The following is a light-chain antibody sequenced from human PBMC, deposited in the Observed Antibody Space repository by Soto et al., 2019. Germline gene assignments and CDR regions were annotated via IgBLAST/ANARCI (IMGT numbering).Light chain of an antibody. CDR3: QVWDVSTVHYV. CDR1: NIGSKT. V-gene: IGLV3-21*02. Sequence: SHELTPPPPMSVAPGQTARSNWGGNNIGSKTVHWYQQKTGQAPVLVVYDDSDRPSGIPERFSGSNSGNTATLTISRVEAGDEADYYCQVWDVSTVHYVFGTGTKVTVL. J-gene: IGLJ1*01. CDR2: DDS.